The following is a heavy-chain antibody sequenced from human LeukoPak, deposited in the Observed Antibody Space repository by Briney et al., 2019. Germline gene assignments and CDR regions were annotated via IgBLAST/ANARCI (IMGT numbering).Heavy chain of an antibody. Sequence: GGSLRLSCSASGFTFNTYAIHWARQAPGKGLEYVSSIGTNGISTYYADSVTGRFTISRDNSKNSLYLQMSSLRAEDTAVYYCVKGQEVVYAPTFDSWGQGTPVTVSS. CDR1: GFTFNTYA. CDR3: VKGQEVVYAPTFDS. J-gene: IGHJ4*02. CDR2: IGTNGIST. D-gene: IGHD2-8*02. V-gene: IGHV3-64D*09.